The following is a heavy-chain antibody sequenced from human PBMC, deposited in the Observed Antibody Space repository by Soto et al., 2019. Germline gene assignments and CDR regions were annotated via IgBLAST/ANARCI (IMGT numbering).Heavy chain of an antibody. J-gene: IGHJ4*02. CDR1: GGSIRSGGYY. CDR2: TYYSGST. V-gene: IGHV4-31*03. CDR3: ATRSSGYYYAFDY. D-gene: IGHD3-22*01. Sequence: PSETLSLTCTVSGGSIRSGGYYWSWIRQHPGKGLEWIGYTYYSGSTYYNPSLKSRVTISVDTSKNQFSLKLSSVTAADTAVYYCATRSSGYYYAFDYWGQGTLVTVSS.